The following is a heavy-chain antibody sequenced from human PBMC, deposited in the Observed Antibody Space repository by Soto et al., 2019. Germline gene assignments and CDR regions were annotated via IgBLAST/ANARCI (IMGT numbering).Heavy chain of an antibody. D-gene: IGHD1-1*01. J-gene: IGHJ4*02. V-gene: IGHV1-18*01. CDR2: ISAHNGNT. CDR3: ARGRYGDY. Sequence: QVHLVQSGAEVKKPGASVKVSCKCSGYTFTSYGITWVRQAPGQGLEWMGWISAHNGNTDYAQKLQVRVTVTRDTSTSTAYLELRSLRSDDTAVYYCARGRYGDYWGQGALVTVSS. CDR1: GYTFTSYG.